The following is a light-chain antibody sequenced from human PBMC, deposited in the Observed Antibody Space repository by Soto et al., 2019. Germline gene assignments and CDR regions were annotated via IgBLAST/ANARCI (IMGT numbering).Light chain of an antibody. V-gene: IGKV1-5*01. CDR1: QSISNW. J-gene: IGKJ1*01. Sequence: DIQMTQSPSTLSASVGDRVTITCRASQSISNWLAWYQQKPGKAPKLLIYGASTLEGGVPSRFRGSGSGTEFTLTINNLQTDDFATYYCQHYNSFSLTFGPGTKVDIK. CDR2: GAS. CDR3: QHYNSFSLT.